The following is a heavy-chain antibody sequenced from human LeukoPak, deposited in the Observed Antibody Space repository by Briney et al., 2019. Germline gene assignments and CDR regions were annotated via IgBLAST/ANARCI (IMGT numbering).Heavy chain of an antibody. D-gene: IGHD2/OR15-2a*01. Sequence: GGSLRLSCAASGFTFSGYAMHWVRQAPGKGLEWVSSISSSSYIYYADSVKGRFTISRDNAKNSLYLQMNSLRAEDTAVYYCARGEYYFDYWGQGTLVTVSS. CDR3: ARGEYYFDY. J-gene: IGHJ4*02. V-gene: IGHV3-21*01. CDR1: GFTFSGYA. CDR2: ISSSSYI.